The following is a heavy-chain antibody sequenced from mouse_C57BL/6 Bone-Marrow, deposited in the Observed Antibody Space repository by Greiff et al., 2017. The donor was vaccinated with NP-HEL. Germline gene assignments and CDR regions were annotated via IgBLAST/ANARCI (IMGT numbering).Heavy chain of an antibody. CDR3: ARYGAY. CDR1: GYTFTSYW. D-gene: IGHD1-1*01. V-gene: IGHV1-59*01. J-gene: IGHJ3*01. Sequence: QVQLQQPGAELVRPGPSVKLSCKASGYTFTSYWMHWVKQRPGQGLEWIGVIDPSDSYTNYNQKFKGKATLTVDTSSSTAYMQLSSLTSEDSAVYYCARYGAYWGQGTLVTVSA. CDR2: IDPSDSYT.